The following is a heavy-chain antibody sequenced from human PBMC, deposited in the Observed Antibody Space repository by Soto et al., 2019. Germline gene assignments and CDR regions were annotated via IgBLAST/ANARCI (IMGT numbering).Heavy chain of an antibody. CDR3: ARDGQYRTDGFDI. CDR2: LSRGGGST. V-gene: IGHV3-23*01. Sequence: EAQVLESGGGSVQPGGSLRLSCAASGFTFSSHGMSWIRQAPGKGLEWISGLSRGGGSTYYVDSVKGRFTISRDNAKNTLDLIMKSLRVEDTALYYCARDGQYRTDGFDIWGQGTMVTVSS. J-gene: IGHJ3*02. D-gene: IGHD5-12*01. CDR1: GFTFSSHG.